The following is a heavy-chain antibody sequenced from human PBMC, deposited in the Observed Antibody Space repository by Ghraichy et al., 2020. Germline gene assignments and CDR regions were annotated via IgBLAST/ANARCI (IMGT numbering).Heavy chain of an antibody. Sequence: ESLNISCTVSGASISSYYWGWIRQPPGQGLEWIGYINYSGSTNYNPSLRSRVTISVDTSKNQFSLKLSSVTTADTAVYYCAGDAPSMVRGIIFRMVYWGQGTLVTVSS. D-gene: IGHD3-10*01. CDR2: INYSGST. CDR1: GASISSYY. V-gene: IGHV4-59*01. J-gene: IGHJ4*02. CDR3: AGDAPSMVRGIIFRMVY.